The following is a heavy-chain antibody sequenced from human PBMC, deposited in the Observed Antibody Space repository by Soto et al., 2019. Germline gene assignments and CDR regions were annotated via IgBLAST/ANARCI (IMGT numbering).Heavy chain of an antibody. D-gene: IGHD2-15*01. CDR2: TAYTGNT. J-gene: IGHJ1*01. V-gene: IGHV4-59*01. Sequence: SAPLSLTSVFSVCSIPSYQWSWSLQFPGPGLEWIAYTAYTGNTNYNPSLKSRVTISMDTSKNQLSLKLTSMTAADTAVYYCARPWDGGFTAYLDTGGQGPLGTVTS. CDR1: VCSIPSYQ. CDR3: ARPWDGGFTAYLDT.